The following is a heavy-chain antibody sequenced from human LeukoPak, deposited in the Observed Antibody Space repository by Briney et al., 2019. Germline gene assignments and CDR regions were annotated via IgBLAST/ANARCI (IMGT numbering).Heavy chain of an antibody. V-gene: IGHV3-33*01. Sequence: GGSLRLSCAASGFTFSSYGVHWVRQAPGKGLEWVAVIWYDGSNKYYADSVKGRFTISRDNSKNTLYLQMNSLRAEDTAVYYCARDSVAGYSSPGLWGQGTMVTVSS. J-gene: IGHJ3*01. D-gene: IGHD6-13*01. CDR1: GFTFSSYG. CDR3: ARDSVAGYSSPGL. CDR2: IWYDGSNK.